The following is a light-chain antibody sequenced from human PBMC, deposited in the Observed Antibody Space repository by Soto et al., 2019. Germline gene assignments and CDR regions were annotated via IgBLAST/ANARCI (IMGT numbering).Light chain of an antibody. Sequence: QSVLTQPPSASGSPGQSVTISCTGTSSDVGGYNYVSWYQQHPGKAPKLMIFGVTNRPSGVPDRFSGSKSGNTASLTVSGLQAEDEADYYCRSYAGTNNFYVFGTGTKVTVL. J-gene: IGLJ1*01. CDR2: GVT. CDR1: SSDVGGYNY. CDR3: RSYAGTNNFYV. V-gene: IGLV2-8*01.